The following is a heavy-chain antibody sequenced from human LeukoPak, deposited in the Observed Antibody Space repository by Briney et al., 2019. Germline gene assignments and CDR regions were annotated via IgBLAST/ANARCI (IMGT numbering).Heavy chain of an antibody. Sequence: PGRSLRLSCAASEFTFSSYGMHWVRQAPGKGLEWVAVISDDGSNKYYADSVKGRFTISRDNSKNTLYLQMNSLRAEDTAVYYCAKDGAGFRYFDWLLNYWGQGTLVTVPS. CDR2: ISDDGSNK. D-gene: IGHD3-9*01. J-gene: IGHJ4*02. V-gene: IGHV3-30*18. CDR3: AKDGAGFRYFDWLLNY. CDR1: EFTFSSYG.